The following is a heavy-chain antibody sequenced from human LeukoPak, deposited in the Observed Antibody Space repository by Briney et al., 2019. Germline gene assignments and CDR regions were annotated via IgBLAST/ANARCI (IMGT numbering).Heavy chain of an antibody. CDR3: ARGVGGSGSYYYYGMDV. Sequence: SETLSLTCTVSRGSISSYYWTWIRQPPGKGLEWMGYIYYSGSTNYNPSLKSRVTISVDPSTNQFSLKLRSVTAADTAVYYCARGVGGSGSYYYYGMDVWGQGTTVTVSS. J-gene: IGHJ6*02. V-gene: IGHV4-59*01. CDR2: IYYSGST. CDR1: RGSISSYY. D-gene: IGHD3-10*01.